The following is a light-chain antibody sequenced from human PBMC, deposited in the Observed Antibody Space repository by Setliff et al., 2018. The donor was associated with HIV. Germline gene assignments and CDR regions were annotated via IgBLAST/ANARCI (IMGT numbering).Light chain of an antibody. J-gene: IGLJ1*01. Sequence: QSALTQPASVSRSPGQSLAISCTGTGDDIGGYNFVSWYQQHPGKAPKLIISDFNERPSGISARFSGSRYGYTASLTISGLQPEDEADYYCGSFVTASTYLFGTGTKVTVL. CDR1: GDDIGGYNF. CDR2: DFN. CDR3: GSFVTASTYL. V-gene: IGLV2-14*01.